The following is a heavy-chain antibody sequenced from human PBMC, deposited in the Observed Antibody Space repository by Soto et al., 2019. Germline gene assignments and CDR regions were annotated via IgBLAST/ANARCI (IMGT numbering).Heavy chain of an antibody. CDR2: ISGSGGST. CDR3: PRGFSGGKGSPGDF. J-gene: IGHJ4*02. V-gene: IGHV3-23*01. Sequence: GGSLRLSCAASGFTFSSFAMSWVRQAPGKGLDWVSAISGSGGSTYSADSVKGRFTISRDNSKNTLYLQMSSLRAEDTAVYYCPRGFSGGKGSPGDFGGQGSLLTVS. D-gene: IGHD2-15*01. CDR1: GFTFSSFA.